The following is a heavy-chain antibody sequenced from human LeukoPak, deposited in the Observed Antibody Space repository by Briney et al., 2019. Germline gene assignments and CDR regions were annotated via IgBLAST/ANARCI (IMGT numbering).Heavy chain of an antibody. D-gene: IGHD3-10*01. Sequence: GGSLRLSCAASGFSFGGHYMSWLRQAPGKGPEWISYISGNGGDIAYADSVKGRFIISRDNAKNSLHLQMNSLRVEDTAVYHCVRHAGRAGGQWGQGALIAVSS. J-gene: IGHJ4*02. CDR2: ISGNGGDI. V-gene: IGHV3-11*01. CDR3: VRHAGRAGGQ. CDR1: GFSFGGHY.